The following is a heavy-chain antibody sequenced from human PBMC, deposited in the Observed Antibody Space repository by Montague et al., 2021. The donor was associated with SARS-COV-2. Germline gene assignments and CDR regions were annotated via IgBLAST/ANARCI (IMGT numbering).Heavy chain of an antibody. D-gene: IGHD2-2*01. CDR3: TREGYQVLWSDYYYYGMDV. Sequence: SETLSLTCTVSGGSISSYYWSWIRQPPRKGLEWVGYIYYSGSTNYNPSLKSRVTISLDTSKNQFSLKLSSVTAADTAVYYCTREGYQVLWSDYYYYGMDVWGQGTTVTVSS. CDR1: GGSISSYY. CDR2: IYYSGST. V-gene: IGHV4-59*12. J-gene: IGHJ6*02.